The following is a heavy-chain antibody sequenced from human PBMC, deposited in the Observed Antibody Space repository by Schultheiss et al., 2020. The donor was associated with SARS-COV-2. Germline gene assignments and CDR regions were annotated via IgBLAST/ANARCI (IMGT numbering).Heavy chain of an antibody. D-gene: IGHD1-26*01. CDR3: ARAGVGDFDY. J-gene: IGHJ4*02. CDR2: ISSSSSTI. Sequence: GGSLRLSCAASGFTFSSYSMNWVRQAPGKGLEWVSYISSSSSTIYYADSVKGRFTISRDNAKNSLYLQMNTLRAEDTAVYYCARAGVGDFDYWGLGTLVTVSS. CDR1: GFTFSSYS. V-gene: IGHV3-48*04.